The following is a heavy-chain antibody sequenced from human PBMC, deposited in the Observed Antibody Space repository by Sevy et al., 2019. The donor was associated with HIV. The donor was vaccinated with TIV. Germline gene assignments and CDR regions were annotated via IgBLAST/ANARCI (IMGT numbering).Heavy chain of an antibody. J-gene: IGHJ5*02. D-gene: IGHD1-26*01. CDR2: ISNSGDTI. V-gene: IGHV3-48*03. CDR1: GFTFSTYE. CDR3: ARSGGAEDKGFDP. Sequence: GGSLRLSCSASGFTFSTYEMNWVRQVPGKGLEWISYISNSGDTIYYADSVKGRFTNSRDNDKKSLFLQMNSLRLEDTAFYDCARSGGAEDKGFDPWCRGTLVTVSS.